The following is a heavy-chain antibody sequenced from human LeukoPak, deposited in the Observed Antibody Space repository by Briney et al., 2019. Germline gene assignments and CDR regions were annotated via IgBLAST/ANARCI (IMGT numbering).Heavy chain of an antibody. CDR2: INPNSGDT. CDR3: ARDPLRRSSSWYGSNWFDP. V-gene: IGHV1-2*02. D-gene: IGHD6-13*01. Sequence: ASVKVSCKASGYIFTGYYMHWVRQAPGQGLEWMGWINPNSGDTNYAQKFQGRVTMTRDTSISTAYMDLSRLRSDDTAVYYCARDPLRRSSSWYGSNWFDPWGQGTLVTVSS. CDR1: GYIFTGYY. J-gene: IGHJ5*02.